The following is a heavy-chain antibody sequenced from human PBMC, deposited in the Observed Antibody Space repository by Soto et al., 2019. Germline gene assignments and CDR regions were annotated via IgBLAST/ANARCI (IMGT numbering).Heavy chain of an antibody. Sequence: ASVKVSCKASGYTFTSYDINWVRQATGQGLEWMGWMNPNSGNTGYAQKFQGRVTMTRNTSISTAYMELSSLRSEDTAVYYCARVYYDSSGYYFDYWGQGNLVTVSS. CDR2: MNPNSGNT. D-gene: IGHD3-22*01. CDR3: ARVYYDSSGYYFDY. V-gene: IGHV1-8*01. CDR1: GYTFTSYD. J-gene: IGHJ4*02.